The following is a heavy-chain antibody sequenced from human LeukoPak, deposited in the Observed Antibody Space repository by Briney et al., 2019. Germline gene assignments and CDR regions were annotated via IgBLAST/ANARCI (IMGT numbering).Heavy chain of an antibody. D-gene: IGHD3-9*01. CDR2: IIPIFGTA. CDR3: ARGAPGETGYYSTLYYYYGMDV. CDR1: GGTFSSYA. V-gene: IGHV1-69*13. J-gene: IGHJ6*02. Sequence: GASVKVSCKASGGTFSSYAISWVRQAPGQGLEWMGGIIPIFGTANYAQKFQGRVTITADESTSTAYMELSSLRSEDTAVYYCARGAPGETGYYSTLYYYYGMDVWGQGTTVTVSS.